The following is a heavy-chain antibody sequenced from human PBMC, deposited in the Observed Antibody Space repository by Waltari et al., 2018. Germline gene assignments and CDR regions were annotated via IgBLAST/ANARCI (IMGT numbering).Heavy chain of an antibody. CDR3: AKDDYGDEYGQH. D-gene: IGHD4-17*01. CDR2: ISHDATKK. Sequence: QVQLVESGGGVVQPGGSLRLSCTASGYHFSDYAMNWVRQAPGKGLEWVALISHDATKKNYAHALQCRFTISRDNSRNTLYLEINNVRVADTALYYCAKDDYGDEYGQHWGQSTLVTVSS. V-gene: IGHV3-30*18. CDR1: GYHFSDYA. J-gene: IGHJ1*01.